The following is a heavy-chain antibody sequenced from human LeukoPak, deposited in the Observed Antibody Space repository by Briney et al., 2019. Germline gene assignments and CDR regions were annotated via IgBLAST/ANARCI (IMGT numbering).Heavy chain of an antibody. CDR3: ANAGSDTMRGY. Sequence: GGSLRLSCVASGFTFKNYAMTWVRQAPGKGLEWVSGISGSGDTTYYADSGKGRFTTSRDNSKNTLYLQMTNPRADDTAVYYCANAGSDTMRGYWGQGTPVTVSS. CDR2: ISGSGDTT. CDR1: GFTFKNYA. D-gene: IGHD3-22*01. V-gene: IGHV3-23*01. J-gene: IGHJ4*02.